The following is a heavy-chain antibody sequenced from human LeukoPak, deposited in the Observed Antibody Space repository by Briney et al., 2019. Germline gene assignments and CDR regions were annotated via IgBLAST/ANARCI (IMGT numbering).Heavy chain of an antibody. Sequence: SETLSLTCAVYGGSFSGYYWSWIRQPPGKGLEWIGEINHSGSTNYNPSLKSRVTISVDTSKNQFSLKLSSVTAADTAVYYCARDHRGVDVWGKGTTVTVSS. CDR3: ARDHRGVDV. J-gene: IGHJ6*04. CDR1: GGSFSGYY. CDR2: INHSGST. V-gene: IGHV4-34*01. D-gene: IGHD3-10*01.